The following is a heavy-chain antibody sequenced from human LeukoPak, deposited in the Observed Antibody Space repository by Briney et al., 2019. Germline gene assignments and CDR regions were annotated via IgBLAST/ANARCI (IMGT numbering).Heavy chain of an antibody. CDR2: ISSSSSYI. CDR1: GFTFSSYS. V-gene: IGHV3-21*01. D-gene: IGHD5-18*01. CDR3: ATGDSYGHSYYFDY. Sequence: GGSLRLSCAASGFTFSSYSMNWVRQAPGKGLEWVSSISSSSSYIYYADSVKGRFTISRDNAKNSLYLQMNSLRAEDTAVYYCATGDSYGHSYYFDYWGQGTLVTVSS. J-gene: IGHJ4*02.